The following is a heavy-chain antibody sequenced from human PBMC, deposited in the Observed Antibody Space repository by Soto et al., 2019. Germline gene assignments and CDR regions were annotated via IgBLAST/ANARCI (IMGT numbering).Heavy chain of an antibody. V-gene: IGHV4-59*08. J-gene: IGHJ5*02. CDR2: VHSNGNT. Sequence: SETLSLTCTVSGDSISNYYWAWIRQPPGKGLEWIGYVHSNGNTHHNPSLKSRVTISMDTSKNQFSLNLNSVTAADTAVYYCARVKASGWLNWFDPWGQGTLVTVSS. CDR1: GDSISNYY. D-gene: IGHD6-19*01. CDR3: ARVKASGWLNWFDP.